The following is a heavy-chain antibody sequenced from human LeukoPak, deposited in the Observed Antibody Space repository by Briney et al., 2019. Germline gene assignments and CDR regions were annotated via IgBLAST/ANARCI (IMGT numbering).Heavy chain of an antibody. Sequence: SETLSLTCTVSGGSISSSSYYWGWIRQPPGKGLEWIGSIYYSGSTYYNPSLKSRVTISVDTSKNQFSLKLSSVTAADTAVYYCARVMGEGRNNWFDPWGQGTLVTVSS. CDR1: GGSISSSSYY. J-gene: IGHJ5*02. V-gene: IGHV4-39*07. CDR3: ARVMGEGRNNWFDP. D-gene: IGHD1-26*01. CDR2: IYYSGST.